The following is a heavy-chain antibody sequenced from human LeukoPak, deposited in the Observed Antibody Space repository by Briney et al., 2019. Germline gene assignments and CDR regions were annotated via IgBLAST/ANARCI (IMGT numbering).Heavy chain of an antibody. CDR3: ARASGWHYYYYYMDV. Sequence: GSLRLSCAASGFTFSSYSMNWVRQAPGKGLEWVSSISSSNSYIYYADSVKGRFTISRDNAKNSLYLQMNSLRAEDTAVYYCARASGWHYYYYYMDVWGKGTTVTVSS. V-gene: IGHV3-21*01. J-gene: IGHJ6*03. D-gene: IGHD6-19*01. CDR2: ISSSNSYI. CDR1: GFTFSSYS.